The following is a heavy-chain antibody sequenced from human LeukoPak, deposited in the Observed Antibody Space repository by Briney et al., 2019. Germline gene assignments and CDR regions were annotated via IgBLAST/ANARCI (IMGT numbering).Heavy chain of an antibody. D-gene: IGHD2-15*01. CDR2: IYYSGST. CDR3: ARTLLNFNY. Sequence: SETLSLTCTVSGGSISSSSYYWAWIRQPPGKGLEWIGSIYYSGSTYYNPSLKSRVTISVDTSKNQFSLRLSSVTAADTAVYYCARTLLNFNYWGQGALVTVSS. V-gene: IGHV4-39*01. J-gene: IGHJ4*02. CDR1: GGSISSSSYY.